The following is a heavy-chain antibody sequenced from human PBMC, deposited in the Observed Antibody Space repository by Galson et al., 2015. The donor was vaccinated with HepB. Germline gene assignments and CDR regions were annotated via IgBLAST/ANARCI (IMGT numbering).Heavy chain of an antibody. CDR3: ARDFGGNSGYFDD. D-gene: IGHD4-23*01. J-gene: IGHJ4*02. CDR1: GFTFSNYN. Sequence: SLRLSCAASGFTFSNYNFNWVRQAPGKGLEWVSSISGRSTYIYYAGSVRGRFTISRDNSKNSLFLQMNSLRAEDTASYYCARDFGGNSGYFDDWGQGTQVTVSS. V-gene: IGHV3-21*01. CDR2: ISGRSTYI.